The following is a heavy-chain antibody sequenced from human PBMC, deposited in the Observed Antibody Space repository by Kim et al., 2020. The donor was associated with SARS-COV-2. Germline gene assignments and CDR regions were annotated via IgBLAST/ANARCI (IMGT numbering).Heavy chain of an antibody. Sequence: ASVKVSCKASGYTFTSYAMNWVRQAPGQGLEWMGWINTNTGNPTYAQGFTGRFVFSLDTSVSTAYLQISSLKAEDTAVYYCARDSFWSGYYMGIDYWGQGTLVTVSS. CDR1: GYTFTSYA. CDR2: INTNTGNP. V-gene: IGHV7-4-1*02. J-gene: IGHJ4*02. CDR3: ARDSFWSGYYMGIDY. D-gene: IGHD3-3*01.